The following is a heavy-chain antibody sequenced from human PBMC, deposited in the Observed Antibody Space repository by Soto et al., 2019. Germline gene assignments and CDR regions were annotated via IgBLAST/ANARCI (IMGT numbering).Heavy chain of an antibody. D-gene: IGHD3-3*01. CDR1: GGSISSSNW. CDR2: IYHSGST. CDR3: ARRGTIFGVVIKANWFDP. Sequence: SETLSLTCAVSGGSISSSNWWSCVRQPPGKGLEWIGEIYHSGSTNYNPSLKSRVTISVDKSKNQFSLKLSSVTAADTAVYYCARRGTIFGVVIKANWFDPWGQGTLVTVSS. J-gene: IGHJ5*02. V-gene: IGHV4-4*02.